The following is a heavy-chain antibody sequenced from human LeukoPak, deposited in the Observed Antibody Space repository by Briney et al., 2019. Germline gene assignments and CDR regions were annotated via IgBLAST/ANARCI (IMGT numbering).Heavy chain of an antibody. J-gene: IGHJ4*02. Sequence: GGSLRLSCAASGFTFSSYAMSWVRQAPGKGLEWVSAISGSGGSTYYADSVKGRFTISRDNSKNTLYLQMDSLRAEDTAVYYCAKADRITIFGVAHNWGQGTLVTVPS. CDR2: ISGSGGST. CDR3: AKADRITIFGVAHN. V-gene: IGHV3-23*01. CDR1: GFTFSSYA. D-gene: IGHD3-3*01.